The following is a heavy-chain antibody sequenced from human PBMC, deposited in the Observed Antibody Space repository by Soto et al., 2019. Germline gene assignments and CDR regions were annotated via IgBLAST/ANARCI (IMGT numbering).Heavy chain of an antibody. V-gene: IGHV1-69*01. D-gene: IGHD5-12*01. J-gene: IGHJ6*02. CDR3: ARVYRRDGYTYYYYDGMDV. CDR1: GGTFSSYA. CDR2: IIPIFGTA. Sequence: QVQLVQSGAEVKKPGSSVKVSCKASGGTFSSYAISWVRQAPGQGLEWMGGIIPIFGTANYAQKFQGRVTITADESTSTAYMELSSLRSEDTAVYYCARVYRRDGYTYYYYDGMDVWGQGTTVTVSS.